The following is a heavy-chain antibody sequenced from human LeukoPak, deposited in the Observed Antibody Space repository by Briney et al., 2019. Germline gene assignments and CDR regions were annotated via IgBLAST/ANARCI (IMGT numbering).Heavy chain of an antibody. Sequence: ASVKVSCKASGYTFTSYDINWVRQATGQGLEWMGWMNPNSGNTGYAQKFQGRVTITRNTSISTAYMEVSSLRSEDTAVYYCARPASIAVAGTRGYYMDVWGKGTTVTVSS. D-gene: IGHD6-19*01. CDR2: MNPNSGNT. V-gene: IGHV1-8*03. J-gene: IGHJ6*03. CDR1: GYTFTSYD. CDR3: ARPASIAVAGTRGYYMDV.